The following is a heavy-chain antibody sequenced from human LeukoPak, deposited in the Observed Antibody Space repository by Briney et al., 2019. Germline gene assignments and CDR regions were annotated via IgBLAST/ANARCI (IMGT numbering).Heavy chain of an antibody. D-gene: IGHD4-23*01. Sequence: GGSLRLSCAASGFTFSSYSMNWVRQARGKGLEWVSSISSSSSYIYYADSVKGRFTISRDNAKNSLYLQMNSLRAEDTAVYYCARKDGGNPVDYWGQGTLVTVSS. CDR3: ARKDGGNPVDY. CDR1: GFTFSSYS. V-gene: IGHV3-21*01. CDR2: ISSSSSYI. J-gene: IGHJ4*02.